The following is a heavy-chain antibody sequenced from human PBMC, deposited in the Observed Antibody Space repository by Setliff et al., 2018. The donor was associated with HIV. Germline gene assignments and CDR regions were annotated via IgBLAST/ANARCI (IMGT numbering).Heavy chain of an antibody. D-gene: IGHD1-26*01. CDR2: VVPEDGKT. J-gene: IGHJ1*01. CDR3: ARDHMSVGAWVGATSRGLFQH. V-gene: IGHV1-69-2*01. Sequence: ASVKVSCKASGYTFSDYYMHWVQQAPGKGLEWVGRVVPEDGKTIYAERFQDRITITADTSIDTVYMELSSLRSEDTAVYYCARDHMSVGAWVGATSRGLFQHWGQGTLVTVSS. CDR1: GYTFSDYY.